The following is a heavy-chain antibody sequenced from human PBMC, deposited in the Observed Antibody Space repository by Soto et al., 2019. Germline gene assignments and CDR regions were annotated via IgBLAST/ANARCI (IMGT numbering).Heavy chain of an antibody. D-gene: IGHD6-19*01. V-gene: IGHV1-3*01. CDR3: ASPRWYSSGWLHRDYFDY. Sequence: SAKVSFRASCVTSTSYLIHWVRQAPGQRLEWMGRINAGNGETKYSQNFQGRLTISRDTSASTAYMELSSLRSEDTAVYYCASPRWYSSGWLHRDYFDYWGQGTLVTVSS. CDR1: CVTSTSYL. CDR2: INAGNGET. J-gene: IGHJ4*02.